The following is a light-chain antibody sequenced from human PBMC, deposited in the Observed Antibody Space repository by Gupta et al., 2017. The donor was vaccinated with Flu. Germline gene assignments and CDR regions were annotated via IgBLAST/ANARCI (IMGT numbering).Light chain of an antibody. Sequence: QSALTPPAPVSGSPGQSITISCTRTSSDVGGYIYFSCYHQHPGKAPTLITYEVSLRPSGVSNRFCGSKSGKTASTTISGLQAEEEAYYYCSSYTSSSTEVFRTGTKLTVL. CDR3: SSYTSSSTEV. CDR2: EVS. J-gene: IGLJ1*01. V-gene: IGLV2-14*01. CDR1: SSDVGGYIY.